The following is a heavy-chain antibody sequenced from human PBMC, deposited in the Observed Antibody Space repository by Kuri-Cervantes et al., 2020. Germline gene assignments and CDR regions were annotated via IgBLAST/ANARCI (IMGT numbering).Heavy chain of an antibody. J-gene: IGHJ6*03. Sequence: GGSLRLSCAASGFTLSNYGIHWVRQAPGKGLEWVAFISSDGSSKYYADSVKGRFTISRDNSKNTLYLQMNSLRAEDTAVYYCAGVRSDYYYYMDVWGKGTTVTVSS. CDR1: GFTLSNYG. CDR2: ISSDGSSK. V-gene: IGHV3-30*03. D-gene: IGHD1-1*01. CDR3: AGVRSDYYYYMDV.